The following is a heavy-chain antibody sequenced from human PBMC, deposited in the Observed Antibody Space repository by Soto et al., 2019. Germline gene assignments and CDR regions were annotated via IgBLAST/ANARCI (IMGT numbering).Heavy chain of an antibody. V-gene: IGHV3-23*01. CDR3: AKMMGGTHSFDH. CDR1: GFAFSGSA. CDR2: VRGSGNSP. Sequence: EVQLLESGGGLVQPGGSLRLSCAASGFAFSGSAMGWVRRVPGKGLEWVSSVRGSGNSPFYADAVKGRFAMSRDNSKNTLSLQMNGLRAEDTAVYYCAKMMGGTHSFDHWGQGTLVSVSS. D-gene: IGHD1-7*01. J-gene: IGHJ4*02.